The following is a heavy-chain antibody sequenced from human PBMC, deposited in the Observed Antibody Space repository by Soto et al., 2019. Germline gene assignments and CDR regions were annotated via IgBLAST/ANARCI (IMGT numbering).Heavy chain of an antibody. D-gene: IGHD4-17*01. J-gene: IGHJ4*02. V-gene: IGHV1-18*01. Sequence: QVQLVQSGAEVKKPGASVKVSCKASGYTFSSYGINWVRQAPGQGLEWMGWISAYNGNTNYAQKLQGRVTMTTDTTTSTADMELRSLRSDDTAVDYCARGTTVETGSYWGQGTLVTVSS. CDR2: ISAYNGNT. CDR1: GYTFSSYG. CDR3: ARGTTVETGSY.